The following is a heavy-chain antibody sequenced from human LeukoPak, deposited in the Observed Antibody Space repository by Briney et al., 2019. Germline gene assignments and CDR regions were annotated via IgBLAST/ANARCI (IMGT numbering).Heavy chain of an antibody. V-gene: IGHV3-66*04. CDR2: IYSGGST. CDR1: GFTVSSNY. Sequence: GGSLRLSCAASGFTVSSNYMSWVRRAPGKGLEWVSVIYSGGSTYYADSVKGRFTISRDNSKNTLYLQMNSLRAEDTAVYYCARPEWELLLGAFDIWGQGTMVTVSS. CDR3: ARPEWELLLGAFDI. D-gene: IGHD1-26*01. J-gene: IGHJ3*02.